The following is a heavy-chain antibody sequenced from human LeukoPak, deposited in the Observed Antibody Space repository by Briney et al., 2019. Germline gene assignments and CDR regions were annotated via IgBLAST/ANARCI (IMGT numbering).Heavy chain of an antibody. CDR1: GLTFGKNG. V-gene: IGHV3-23*01. J-gene: IGHJ6*03. CDR2: INNSGDRT. CDR3: AKGYTMVRGVDMDV. D-gene: IGHD3-10*01. Sequence: GGSLRLSCAASGLTFGKNGMSWVRQALGKGLEWVSSINNSGDRTDYADSVKGRFTISRDNSKNTLYLQMNSLRAEDTAVYYRAKGYTMVRGVDMDVWGKGTTVTVSS.